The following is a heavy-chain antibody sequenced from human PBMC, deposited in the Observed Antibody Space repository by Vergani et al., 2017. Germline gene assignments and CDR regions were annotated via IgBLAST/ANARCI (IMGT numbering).Heavy chain of an antibody. CDR1: GGSISSGNYF. V-gene: IGHV4-61*02. CDR3: AREPYNNPFDY. CDR2: IYTYGST. D-gene: IGHD1-14*01. Sequence: QLHLQESGPGLVKPSQTLSLTCTVSGGSISSGNYFWNWIRQPAGKGLEWIGRIYTYGSTTYNPSFKSRVTISLDTSKNQFSLRLSSVAATDTAVYYCAREPYNNPFDYWGQGTLVTVSS. J-gene: IGHJ4*02.